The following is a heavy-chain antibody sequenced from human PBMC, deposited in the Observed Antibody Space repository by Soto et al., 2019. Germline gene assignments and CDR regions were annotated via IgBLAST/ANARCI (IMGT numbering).Heavy chain of an antibody. CDR3: ARDLTASLIDYYYYYMDV. D-gene: IGHD7-27*01. CDR2: ISSSSSTI. J-gene: IGHJ6*03. Sequence: EVQLVESGGGLVQPGGSLRLSCAASGFTFSSYSMNWVRQAPGKGLEWVSYISSSSSTIYYADSVKGRFTISRDNAKNSLYLQMNSLRAEDTAVYYCARDLTASLIDYYYYYMDVWGKGTTVTVSS. V-gene: IGHV3-48*01. CDR1: GFTFSSYS.